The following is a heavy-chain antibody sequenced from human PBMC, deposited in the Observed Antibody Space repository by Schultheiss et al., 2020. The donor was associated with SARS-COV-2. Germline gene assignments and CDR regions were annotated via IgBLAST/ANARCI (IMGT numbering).Heavy chain of an antibody. J-gene: IGHJ6*02. CDR2: ISSSSSYI. Sequence: GGSLRLSCAASGFTFSSYSMNWVRQAPGKGLEWVSSISSSSSYIYFADSVKGRFTISRDNAKNTLYLQMNSLRAEDTAVYYCARDVDSYGMDVWGQGTTVTVSS. CDR3: ARDVDSYGMDV. V-gene: IGHV3-21*04. CDR1: GFTFSSYS.